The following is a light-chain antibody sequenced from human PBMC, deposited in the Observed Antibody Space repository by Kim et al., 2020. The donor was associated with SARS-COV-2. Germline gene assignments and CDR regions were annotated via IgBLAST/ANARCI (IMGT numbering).Light chain of an antibody. J-gene: IGKJ5*01. CDR3: QQYNNWPGIT. Sequence: SRGERVTLSCRASQSFSRQVAWYQHKRGQAPRLLIYDASTRATGVPARFSGSGSGTDFTLTIGSLQSEDSAVYYCQQYNNWPGITFGQGTRLEIK. V-gene: IGKV3-15*01. CDR1: QSFSRQ. CDR2: DAS.